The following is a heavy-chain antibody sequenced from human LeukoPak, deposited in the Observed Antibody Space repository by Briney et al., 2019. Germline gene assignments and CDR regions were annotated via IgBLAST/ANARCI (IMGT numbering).Heavy chain of an antibody. Sequence: GGSLRLSCAASGFTFSSYSMNWVRQAPGKGLEWVSYISSSSSIIYYAASVKGRFTISRNNAKNSLYLQMNSLRAEDTAVFYCARETYYYDSSGEDAFDIWGQGTMVTVSS. CDR2: ISSSSSII. CDR3: ARETYYYDSSGEDAFDI. D-gene: IGHD3-22*01. CDR1: GFTFSSYS. J-gene: IGHJ3*02. V-gene: IGHV3-48*01.